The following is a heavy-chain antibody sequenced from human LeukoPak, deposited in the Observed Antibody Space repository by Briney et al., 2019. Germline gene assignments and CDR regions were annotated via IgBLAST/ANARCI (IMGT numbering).Heavy chain of an antibody. D-gene: IGHD6-13*01. V-gene: IGHV1-8*01. Sequence: ASVKVSCKASGYTFTSYDINWVRQAPGQGLEWMGWMNPNSGNTGYAQKLQGRVTMTTDTSTSTAYMELRSLRSDDTAVYYCARPFSSSWYPNDYWGQGTLVTVSS. CDR3: ARPFSSSWYPNDY. CDR2: MNPNSGNT. J-gene: IGHJ4*02. CDR1: GYTFTSYD.